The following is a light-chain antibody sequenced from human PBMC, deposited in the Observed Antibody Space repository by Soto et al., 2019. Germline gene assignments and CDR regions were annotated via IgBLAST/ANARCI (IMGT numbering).Light chain of an antibody. CDR2: GVS. Sequence: QSALTQPASVSGSPGQSITISCTGTSSDVGGYSYVSWFQHHPGKAPKLMIYGVSIRPSGVSNRFSGSKSGNTASLTISGLQAEDEADYYCSSYTSSGTDVFGTGTKVTVL. J-gene: IGLJ1*01. CDR1: SSDVGGYSY. CDR3: SSYTSSGTDV. V-gene: IGLV2-14*03.